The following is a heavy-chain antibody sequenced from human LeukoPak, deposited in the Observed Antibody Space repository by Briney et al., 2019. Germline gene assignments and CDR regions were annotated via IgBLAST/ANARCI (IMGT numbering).Heavy chain of an antibody. CDR2: ITSSSSYI. Sequence: GGSLRLSCAVSGFTFSSYSMIWVRQAPGKGLEWVSSITSSSSYIYYADSVKGRFTISRDNAKNSLYLQMNSLRAEDTAVYYCARDLTVTSTCWFDRWGQGTLVTVSS. V-gene: IGHV3-21*01. J-gene: IGHJ5*02. CDR1: GFTFSSYS. CDR3: ARDLTVTSTCWFDR. D-gene: IGHD4-11*01.